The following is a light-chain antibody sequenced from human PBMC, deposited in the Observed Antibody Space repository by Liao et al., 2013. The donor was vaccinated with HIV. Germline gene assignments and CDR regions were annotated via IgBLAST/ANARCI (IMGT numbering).Light chain of an antibody. Sequence: SYVLTQPPSVSVAPGKTARITCGGKNIGSKSVHWYQQKPGQAPVMVISHDSERPSGIPERFSGSNSGNTATLTISGIQAMDEADYFCQAWDSRTAWGVFGTGTKVTVL. CDR1: NIGSKS. CDR2: HDS. J-gene: IGLJ1*01. CDR3: QAWDSRTAWGV. V-gene: IGLV3-21*01.